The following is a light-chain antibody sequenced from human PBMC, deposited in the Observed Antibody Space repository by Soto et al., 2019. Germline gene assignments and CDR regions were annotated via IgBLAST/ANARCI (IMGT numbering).Light chain of an antibody. V-gene: IGKV3-15*01. CDR3: QQYNNWRRT. CDR1: QSVSGN. CDR2: GAS. Sequence: EIVMTQSPGTLSVSPGERATLSCRASQSVSGNLAWYQQKPGQAPRLLIYGASTRATGIPARFSGSGSGTEFTLTISSLQSEDFAVYYCQQYNNWRRTFGQGTKVEIK. J-gene: IGKJ1*01.